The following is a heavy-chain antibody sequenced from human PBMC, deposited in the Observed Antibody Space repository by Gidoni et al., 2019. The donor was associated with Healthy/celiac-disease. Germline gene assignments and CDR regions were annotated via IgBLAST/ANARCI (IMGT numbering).Heavy chain of an antibody. J-gene: IGHJ5*02. CDR1: GSTFVSYW. CDR3: ARDKGYCSSTSCYNWFDP. V-gene: IGHV3-7*01. Sequence: EVQLVESGGGLVQPGGSLSPSCAASGSTFVSYWMSWVRQAPGKGLEWVANIKQDGSEKYYVDSMKGRFTISRDNAKNSLYLQMNSLRAEDTAVYYCARDKGYCSSTSCYNWFDPWGQGTLVTVSS. CDR2: IKQDGSEK. D-gene: IGHD2-2*01.